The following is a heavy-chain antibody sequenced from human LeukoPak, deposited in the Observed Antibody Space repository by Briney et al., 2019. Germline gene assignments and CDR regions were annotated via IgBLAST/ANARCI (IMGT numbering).Heavy chain of an antibody. J-gene: IGHJ4*02. CDR3: AREGRGGHNFDY. Sequence: PSETLSLTCAVSDESFSGYYWNWIRQPPGRGLEWIGEINYSGSTKYHPSLKSRVTMSVDKSKEQLSLKLSSVTAADTAVYYCAREGRGGHNFDYWGQGTLVIVSS. D-gene: IGHD2-15*01. CDR1: DESFSGYY. CDR2: INYSGST. V-gene: IGHV4-34*01.